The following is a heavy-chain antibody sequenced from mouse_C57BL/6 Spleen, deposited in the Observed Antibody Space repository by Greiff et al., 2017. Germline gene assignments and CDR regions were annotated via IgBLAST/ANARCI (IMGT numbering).Heavy chain of an antibody. CDR2: IDPETGGT. CDR3: TTRGLLRYGFDD. J-gene: IGHJ2*01. V-gene: IGHV1-15*01. Sequence: QVQLQQSGAELVRPGASVTLSCKASGYTFTDYEMHWVKQTPVHGLEWIGAIDPETGGTAYNQKFKGKAILTADKSSSTAYMELRRLTSEDSAVYYCTTRGLLRYGFDDWGQGTTLTVSS. CDR1: GYTFTDYE. D-gene: IGHD1-1*01.